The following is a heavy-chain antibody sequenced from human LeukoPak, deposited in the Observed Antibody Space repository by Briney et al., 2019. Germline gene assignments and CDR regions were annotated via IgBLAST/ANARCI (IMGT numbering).Heavy chain of an antibody. J-gene: IGHJ3*02. CDR1: GFTFSNAW. CDR2: IKSKTDGGTT. CDR3: TTPRLGSDAFEI. Sequence: GGSLRLSCAASGFTFSNAWMSWVRQAPGKGLEWVGRIKSKTDGGTTDYGAPVKGRFTISRDDSKSMLYLQMNSLKTDDTAVYFCTTPRLGSDAFEIWGQGQWSPSLQ. D-gene: IGHD6-19*01. V-gene: IGHV3-15*01.